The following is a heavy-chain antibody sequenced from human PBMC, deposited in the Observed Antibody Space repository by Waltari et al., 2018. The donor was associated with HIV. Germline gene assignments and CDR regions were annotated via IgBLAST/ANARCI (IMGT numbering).Heavy chain of an antibody. V-gene: IGHV5-51*01. CDR3: AGLSVAMAVLGTTNPFDI. J-gene: IGHJ3*02. D-gene: IGHD4-4*01. CDR1: GYNFPSYW. Sequence: EVQMVQSGPEVKKPGESLKISCKGSGYNFPSYWIAWVPQMPGKGLEWMGLIYAGYSDTRYSPSFQGLVTISADKSMRSAYLQWRSLKASDTAIYYCAGLSVAMAVLGTTNPFDIWGQGTMVTVSS. CDR2: IYAGYSDT.